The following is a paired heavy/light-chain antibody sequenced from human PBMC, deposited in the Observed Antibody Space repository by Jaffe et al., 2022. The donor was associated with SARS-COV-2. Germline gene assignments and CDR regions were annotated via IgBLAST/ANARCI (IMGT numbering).Heavy chain of an antibody. CDR3: TTGDGYA. D-gene: IGHD5-12*01. CDR1: GYNFTIYW. J-gene: IGHJ5*02. V-gene: IGHV5-51*01. Sequence: DVQLVQSGAEVKKPGESLKISCKGSGYNFTIYWIGWVRQMPGKGLEWMAIIYPGNSDTRYSPSFRGQVTISADKSLNTAYVQWSSLKASDTAMYYCTTGDGYAWGQGTRVTVSS. CDR2: IYPGNSDT.
Light chain of an antibody. CDR2: KVS. CDR3: MQGAHWPAT. Sequence: DVVMTQSPLSLAVTLGQPASISCRSSRTLVFSDGNTHLNWFHQRPGQSPRRLMYKVSNRDSGVPDRFSASGSGTDFTLKISRVEAEDVGVYYCMQGAHWPATFGPGTKVEI. J-gene: IGKJ3*01. CDR1: RTLVFSDGNTH. V-gene: IGKV2-30*01.